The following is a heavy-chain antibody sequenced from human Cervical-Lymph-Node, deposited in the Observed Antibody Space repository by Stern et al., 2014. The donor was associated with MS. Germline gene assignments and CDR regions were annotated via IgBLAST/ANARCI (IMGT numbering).Heavy chain of an antibody. J-gene: IGHJ3*01. D-gene: IGHD6-13*01. V-gene: IGHV1-18*01. CDR2: IGTNIGNT. CDR1: GYTFTDYA. Sequence: QVQLVQSGAEVKKPGASVKVSCKASGYTFTDYAISWVRQAPGQGLEWMGWIGTNIGNTNYAQKVQGRVTLATDTSTSTVYMELRSLRSDDTAMYYCRAGSDAFDVWGQGTMVTVSS. CDR3: RAGSDAFDV.